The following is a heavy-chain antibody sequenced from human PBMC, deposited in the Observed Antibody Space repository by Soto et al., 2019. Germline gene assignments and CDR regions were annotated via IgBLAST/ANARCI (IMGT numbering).Heavy chain of an antibody. V-gene: IGHV4-39*01. CDR1: GGSISSSSYY. J-gene: IGHJ6*03. CDR2: IHYSGST. CDR3: ARHGYYYGSGNDMDV. D-gene: IGHD3-10*01. Sequence: QLQLQESGPGLVKPSETLSLTCTVSGGSISSSSYYWAWIRQPPGKGLEWIGSIHYSGSTYYSPSLRRRVTMSVDTSKNQFSLRPTSVTAADTSVYYCARHGYYYGSGNDMDVWGKGTTVTVSS.